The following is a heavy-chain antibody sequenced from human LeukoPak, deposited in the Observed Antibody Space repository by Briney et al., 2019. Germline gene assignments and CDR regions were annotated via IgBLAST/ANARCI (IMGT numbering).Heavy chain of an antibody. CDR1: GFTFSSYG. Sequence: GGSRRLSCAASGFTFSSYGMHWVRQAPGKGLEGVAVISYDGSNKYYADSVKGRFTISRDNSKNTLYLQMNSLRAEDTAVYYCATLVDWGQGTLVTVSS. CDR3: ATLVD. V-gene: IGHV3-30*03. D-gene: IGHD2-15*01. CDR2: ISYDGSNK. J-gene: IGHJ4*02.